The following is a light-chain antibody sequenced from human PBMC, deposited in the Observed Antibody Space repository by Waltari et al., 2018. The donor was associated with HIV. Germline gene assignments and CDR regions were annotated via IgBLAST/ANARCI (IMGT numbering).Light chain of an antibody. CDR2: KDS. Sequence: SYELTQPPSVSVSPGQTARITCPGDALPKQYAYWYQQKPGQAPVVMIFKDSERPSGIPERFSGSSSGTTVTLTISGVQAEDEADYYCQSADSSGTHYVFGTGTKVTVL. J-gene: IGLJ1*01. CDR3: QSADSSGTHYV. CDR1: ALPKQY. V-gene: IGLV3-25*03.